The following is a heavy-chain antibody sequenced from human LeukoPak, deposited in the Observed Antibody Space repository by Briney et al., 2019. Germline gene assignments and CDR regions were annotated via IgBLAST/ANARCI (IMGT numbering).Heavy chain of an antibody. CDR1: GDSISNYY. J-gene: IGHJ5*02. Sequence: SETLSLTCTVSGDSISNYYWSWIRQPPGKGLEWIGYIYYSGSTYYNPSLKSRVTISVDTSKNQFSLKLSSVTAADTAVYYCAREDSYAVVRWFDPWGQGTLVTVSS. D-gene: IGHD5-18*01. CDR3: AREDSYAVVRWFDP. CDR2: IYYSGST. V-gene: IGHV4-59*12.